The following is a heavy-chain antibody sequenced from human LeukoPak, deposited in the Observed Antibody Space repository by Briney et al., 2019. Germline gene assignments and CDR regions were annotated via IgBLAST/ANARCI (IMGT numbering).Heavy chain of an antibody. CDR3: ARDRPTGACRVFLVQ. D-gene: IGHD2-2*01. CDR1: AFTFSSYS. Sequence: TPGRCLRLSCAASAFTFSSYSMTSVRQAPGKWLEWVSSMSSGSRYIYYGDPVRGRFTIPRENAKNSLYLLMNSLRAEDTAVYYCARDRPTGACRVFLVQWGQGTRVTVSS. V-gene: IGHV3-21*01. CDR2: MSSGSRYI. J-gene: IGHJ4*02.